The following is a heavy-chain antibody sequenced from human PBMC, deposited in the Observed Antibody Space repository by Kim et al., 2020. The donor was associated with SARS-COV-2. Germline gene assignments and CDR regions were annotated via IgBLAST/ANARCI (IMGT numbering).Heavy chain of an antibody. CDR2: DGSNK. D-gene: IGHD2-21*02. J-gene: IGHJ4*02. Sequence: DGSNKYYADSVKGRFTISRDNSKNTLYLQMNSLRAEDTAVYYCAVVTVDYWGQGTLVTVSS. V-gene: IGHV3-33*01. CDR3: AVVTVDY.